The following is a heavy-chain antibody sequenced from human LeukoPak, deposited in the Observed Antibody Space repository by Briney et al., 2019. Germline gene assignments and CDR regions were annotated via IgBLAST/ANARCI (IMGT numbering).Heavy chain of an antibody. Sequence: GGSLRLSCAASGFSFSNYNMNWVRQAPGKGLEWLSYIGTGGTTIFYADSVKGRFTISRDDAKKSLYLQINSLRAEDTAVYYCARRTTLSYFDPWGQGTLVTVSS. J-gene: IGHJ5*02. D-gene: IGHD4-11*01. V-gene: IGHV3-48*04. CDR2: IGTGGTTI. CDR1: GFSFSNYN. CDR3: ARRTTLSYFDP.